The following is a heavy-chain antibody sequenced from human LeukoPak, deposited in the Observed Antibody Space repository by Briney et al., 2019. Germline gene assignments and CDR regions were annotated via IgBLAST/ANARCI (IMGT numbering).Heavy chain of an antibody. CDR2: IIPIFGTA. Sequence: ASVKVSCKASGGTFSSYAISWVRQAPGQGLEWMGGIIPIFGTANYAQEFQGRVTITADESTSTAYMELSSLRSEDTAVYYCAREGPRVQPYYFDYWGQGTLVTVSS. CDR1: GGTFSSYA. CDR3: AREGPRVQPYYFDY. V-gene: IGHV1-69*13. J-gene: IGHJ4*02.